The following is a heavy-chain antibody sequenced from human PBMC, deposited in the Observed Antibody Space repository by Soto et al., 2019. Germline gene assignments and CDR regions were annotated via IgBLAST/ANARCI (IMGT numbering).Heavy chain of an antibody. Sequence: LRLSCAASGFTFSSYAMHWVRQAPGKGLEWVAVISYDGSNKYYADSVKGRFTISRDNSKNTLYLQMNSLRAEDTAVYYCARDLGPYSSSSPDFDYWGQGTLVTVSS. CDR2: ISYDGSNK. CDR1: GFTFSSYA. CDR3: ARDLGPYSSSSPDFDY. J-gene: IGHJ4*02. D-gene: IGHD6-13*01. V-gene: IGHV3-30-3*01.